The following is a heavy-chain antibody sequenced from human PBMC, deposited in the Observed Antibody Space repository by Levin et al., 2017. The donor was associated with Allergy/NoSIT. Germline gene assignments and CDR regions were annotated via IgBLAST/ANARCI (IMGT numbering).Heavy chain of an antibody. Sequence: GASVKVSCAASGFTFSGSAMHWVRQASGKGLEWVGRIREKTNNYATAYGASVKGRFTISRDDSKNMAFLQMNSLNTEDTAIYYCVRIYFDTSGRQVAFDYWGQGTQVTVSS. J-gene: IGHJ4*02. D-gene: IGHD3-22*01. CDR3: VRIYFDTSGRQVAFDY. CDR2: IREKTNNYAT. CDR1: GFTFSGSA. V-gene: IGHV3-73*01.